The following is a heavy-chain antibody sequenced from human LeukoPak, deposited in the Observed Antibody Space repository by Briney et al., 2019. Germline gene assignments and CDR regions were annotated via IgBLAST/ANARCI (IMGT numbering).Heavy chain of an antibody. Sequence: SDTLSLTCTVSGGSISSYYWSWIRQPPVKGLEWIGYIYYSGSTNYNPSLKSRVTISVDTSKNQFSLKLSSVTAADTAVYYCARVWRGYSGYDSPLDYWGQGTLVTVSS. J-gene: IGHJ4*02. CDR2: IYYSGST. CDR1: GGSISSYY. CDR3: ARVWRGYSGYDSPLDY. V-gene: IGHV4-59*07. D-gene: IGHD5-12*01.